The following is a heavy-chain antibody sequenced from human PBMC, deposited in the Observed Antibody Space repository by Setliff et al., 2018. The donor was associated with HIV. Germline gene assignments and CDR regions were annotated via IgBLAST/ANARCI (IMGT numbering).Heavy chain of an antibody. J-gene: IGHJ4*02. D-gene: IGHD3-22*01. CDR3: ARDDYLDSSGYEGASY. V-gene: IGHV4-39*07. CDR1: GGSISSSSYY. CDR2: IYYSGST. Sequence: KPSETLSLTCTVSGGSISSSSYYWGWIRQPPGKGLEWIGSIYYSGSTYYNPSLKSRVTISVDTSKNQFSLKLSSVTAADTAVYYCARDDYLDSSGYEGASYWGRGTLVTVSS.